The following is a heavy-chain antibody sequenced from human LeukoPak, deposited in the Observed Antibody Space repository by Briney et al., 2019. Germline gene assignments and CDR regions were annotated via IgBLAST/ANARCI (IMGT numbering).Heavy chain of an antibody. V-gene: IGHV3-23*01. Sequence: GRSLRLSCVVSEFSASNYWMSWVRQAPGKGLEWVSAITVSGDTTYYADSVKGRFIISRDNSKNTLYLQMNSLRAEDTAVYYCAQGYSSGWFPYWGQGTLVTVSS. CDR3: AQGYSSGWFPY. D-gene: IGHD6-19*01. CDR2: ITVSGDTT. CDR1: EFSASNYW. J-gene: IGHJ4*02.